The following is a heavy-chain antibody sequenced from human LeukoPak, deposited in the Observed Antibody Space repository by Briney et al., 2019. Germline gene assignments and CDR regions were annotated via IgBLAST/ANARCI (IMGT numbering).Heavy chain of an antibody. V-gene: IGHV4-39*07. D-gene: IGHD3-3*01. CDR2: TNHSGST. Sequence: PSETLSLTCTVSGGSISSGSYYWSWIRQPPGKGLEWIGETNHSGSTNYNPSLKSRVTISVDTSKNQFSLKLSSVTAADTAVYYCARDRRFLEWLKMGAYNWFDPWGQGTLVTVSS. CDR3: ARDRRFLEWLKMGAYNWFDP. CDR1: GGSISSGSYY. J-gene: IGHJ5*02.